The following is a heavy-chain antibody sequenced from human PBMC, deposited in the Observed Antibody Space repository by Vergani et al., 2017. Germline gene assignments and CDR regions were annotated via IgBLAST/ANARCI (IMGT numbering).Heavy chain of an antibody. CDR3: ARDFGSIAAAGTSLLGYYYGMDV. D-gene: IGHD6-13*01. CDR2: IIPIFGTA. CDR1: GGTFSSYA. Sequence: QVQLVQSGAEVKKPGSSVKVSCKASGGTFSSYAISWVRQAPGQGLEWMGGIIPIFGTANYAQKFQGRVTITADESTSTAYMELSSLRSEDTAVYYCARDFGSIAAAGTSLLGYYYGMDVWGQGTTVTVSS. V-gene: IGHV1-69*01. J-gene: IGHJ6*02.